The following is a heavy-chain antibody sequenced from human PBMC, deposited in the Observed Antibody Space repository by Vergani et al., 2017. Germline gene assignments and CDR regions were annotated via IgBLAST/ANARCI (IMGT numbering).Heavy chain of an antibody. V-gene: IGHV5-51*01. CDR1: EYSFGNDW. Sequence: EVELVQSGPEMRKPGESLKISCKGSEYSFGNDWIGWVRQMPGKGLEWMGIIYPADSDTRYSASFQGQVTISADKSISTAFLQWDSLNASDTALYYCARHTTYTDSWGQGTLVTVSS. J-gene: IGHJ4*02. CDR3: ARHTTYTDS. D-gene: IGHD1-1*01. CDR2: IYPADSDT.